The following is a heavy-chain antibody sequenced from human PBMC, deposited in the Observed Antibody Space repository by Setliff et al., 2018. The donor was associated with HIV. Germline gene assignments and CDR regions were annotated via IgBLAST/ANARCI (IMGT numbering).Heavy chain of an antibody. CDR3: ARVVLAPGPPYFDY. CDR1: GGTFSTYG. CDR2: MTIIGTP. D-gene: IGHD3-16*01. J-gene: IGHJ4*02. Sequence: GASVKVSCKAPGGTFSTYGITWVRQAPGQGLEWMGMTIIGTPNYAQEFQGRVTITTDEAANTAYMQLRNLKFGDTATYYCARVVLAPGPPYFDYWGQGTLVTVPQ. V-gene: IGHV1-69*05.